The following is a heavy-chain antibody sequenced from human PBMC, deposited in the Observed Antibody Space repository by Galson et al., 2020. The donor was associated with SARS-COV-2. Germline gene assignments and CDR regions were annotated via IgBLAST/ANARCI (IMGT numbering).Heavy chain of an antibody. CDR3: ARVCGPRITIFGVVDYYYYMDV. CDR1: GGSISSGGYY. V-gene: IGHV4-31*03. J-gene: IGHJ6*03. D-gene: IGHD3-3*01. Sequence: SETLSLTCTVSGGSISSGGYYWSRNRQHPGKGLVWNGYIYYSGSTYYNPSSKSRVTISVDTSKDQFSLKLSTVTAAVTAVYYCARVCGPRITIFGVVDYYYYMDVWGKGTTVTVSS. CDR2: IYYSGST.